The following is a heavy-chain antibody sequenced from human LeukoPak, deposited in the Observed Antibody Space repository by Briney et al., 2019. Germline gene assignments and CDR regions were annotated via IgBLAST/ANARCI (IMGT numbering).Heavy chain of an antibody. CDR1: GFTFSAYW. Sequence: GGSLRLSCAASGFTFSAYWMHWVRQAPGKGLVWVSHIHPDGRTTIYAGSVKGRFTISRDNAKNTLYLQMNSLRAEDTAVYYCARDSSSGWYFSFWGQGTLVTVSS. CDR2: IHPDGRTT. D-gene: IGHD6-19*01. J-gene: IGHJ4*02. V-gene: IGHV3-74*01. CDR3: ARDSSSGWYFSF.